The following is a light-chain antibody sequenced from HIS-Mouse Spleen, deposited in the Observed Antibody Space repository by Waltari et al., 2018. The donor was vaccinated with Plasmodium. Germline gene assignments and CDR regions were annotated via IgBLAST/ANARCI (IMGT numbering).Light chain of an antibody. CDR2: EDS. CDR1: ALPKKY. Sequence: SYELTQPPSVSVSPGQTARITCSGDALPKKYAYWYQQKSGQAPVLVIYEDSKRPSGIPERFPGSSSGTMATLTISVAQVEDEADYYCYSTDSSGNHRVFGGGTKLTVL. V-gene: IGLV3-10*01. CDR3: YSTDSSGNHRV. J-gene: IGLJ3*02.